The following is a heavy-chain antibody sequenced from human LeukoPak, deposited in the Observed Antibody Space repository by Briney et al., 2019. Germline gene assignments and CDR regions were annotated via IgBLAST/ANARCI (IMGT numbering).Heavy chain of an antibody. V-gene: IGHV4-30-4*01. Sequence: SETLSLTCTVSGGSISSGDYYWSWIRQPPGKGLEWIGYIYYSGSTSYNPSLKSRVTISVDTSKNQFSLNLTSVTAQDTAVYYCARETMAGHLDYWGQGNLVTVSS. CDR3: ARETMAGHLDY. J-gene: IGHJ4*02. CDR1: GGSISSGDYY. CDR2: IYYSGST. D-gene: IGHD6-19*01.